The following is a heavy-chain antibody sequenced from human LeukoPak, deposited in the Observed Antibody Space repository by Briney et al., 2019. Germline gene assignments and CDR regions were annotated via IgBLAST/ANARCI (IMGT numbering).Heavy chain of an antibody. CDR3: ARDSRRYCSGGSCPGGFDP. J-gene: IGHJ5*02. Sequence: GSLRLSCAASGFTFSSYGMHWVRQAPGKGLEWVAVIWYDGSNKYYADSVKGRFTISRDNSKNTLYLQMNSLRAEDTAVYYCARDSRRYCSGGSCPGGFDPWGQGTLVTVSS. V-gene: IGHV3-33*01. CDR2: IWYDGSNK. D-gene: IGHD2-15*01. CDR1: GFTFSSYG.